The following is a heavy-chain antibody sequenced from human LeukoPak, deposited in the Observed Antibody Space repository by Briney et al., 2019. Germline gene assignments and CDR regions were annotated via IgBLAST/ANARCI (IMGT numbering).Heavy chain of an antibody. V-gene: IGHV3-23*01. D-gene: IGHD2-21*02. J-gene: IGHJ4*02. CDR3: AKDRGDLPFDY. CDR1: GFTFSSYA. CDR2: ISGSGGST. Sequence: GGSLRLSCAASGFTFSSYAMHWVRQAPGKGLEWVAAISGSGGSTYYADSVKGRFTISRDNSKNTLYLQMNSLRAEDTAVYYCAKDRGDLPFDYWGQGTLVTVSS.